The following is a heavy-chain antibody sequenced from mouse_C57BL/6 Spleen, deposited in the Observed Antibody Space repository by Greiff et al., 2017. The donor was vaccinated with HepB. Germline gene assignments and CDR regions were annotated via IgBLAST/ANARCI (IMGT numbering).Heavy chain of an antibody. CDR2: IYPGSGST. D-gene: IGHD2-3*01. J-gene: IGHJ1*03. CDR1: GYTFTSYW. CDR3: ARDDGYRYWYFDV. Sequence: LQQSGAELVKPGASVKMSCKASGYTFTSYWITWVKQRPGQGLEWIGDIYPGSGSTNYNEKFKSKATLTVDTSSSTAYMQLSSLTSEDSAVYYCARDDGYRYWYFDVWGTGTTVTVSS. V-gene: IGHV1-55*01.